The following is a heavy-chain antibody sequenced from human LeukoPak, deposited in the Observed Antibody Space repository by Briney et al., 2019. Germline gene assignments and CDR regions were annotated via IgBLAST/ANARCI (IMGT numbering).Heavy chain of an antibody. V-gene: IGHV1-18*01. J-gene: IGHJ4*02. CDR2: ISTQNGNT. CDR1: GYTYG. D-gene: IGHD4-23*01. Sequence: ASVKVSCKASGYTYGITWVRQAPGQGLDWMGWISTQNGNTNYAQNLQGRVTMTTDTSTSTSFMDLRSLRSEDTAVYYCARDLVTTVVREGYDYWGQGTLVTVSS. CDR3: ARDLVTTVVREGYDY.